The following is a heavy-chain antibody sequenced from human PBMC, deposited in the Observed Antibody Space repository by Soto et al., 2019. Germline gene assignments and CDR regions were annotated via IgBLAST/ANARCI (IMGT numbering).Heavy chain of an antibody. V-gene: IGHV5-51*01. CDR1: GYIFTSYW. Sequence: GESLKISCKGSGYIFTSYWIGWVRQMPGKGLEWMGIIYPGDSDTRYSPSFQGQVTISADKSISTAYLQWSSLKASDTAMYYCARRSIFGVFIISRSPDDAFDIWGQXPMVTVSS. J-gene: IGHJ3*02. D-gene: IGHD3-3*01. CDR3: ARRSIFGVFIISRSPDDAFDI. CDR2: IYPGDSDT.